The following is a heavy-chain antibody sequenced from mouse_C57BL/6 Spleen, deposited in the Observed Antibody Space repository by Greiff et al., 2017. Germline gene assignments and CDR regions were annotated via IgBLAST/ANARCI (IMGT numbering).Heavy chain of an antibody. CDR3: AREYYGSSYGY. CDR1: GFTFSSYA. Sequence: DVMLVESGGGLVKPGGSLKLSCAASGFTFSSYAMSWVRQTPEKRLEWVATISDGGSYTYYPDNVKGRFTISRDNAKNNLYLQMSHLKSEDTAMYYCAREYYGSSYGYWGQGTTLTVSS. V-gene: IGHV5-4*01. J-gene: IGHJ2*01. D-gene: IGHD1-1*01. CDR2: ISDGGSYT.